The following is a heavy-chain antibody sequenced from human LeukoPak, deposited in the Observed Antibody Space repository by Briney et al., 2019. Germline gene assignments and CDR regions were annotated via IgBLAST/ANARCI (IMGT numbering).Heavy chain of an antibody. Sequence: GGSLRLSCTVSGFPFSSYWMHWVPQAPRKGLVWVSRLSSDGSTTSYADSVKGRFTISRDNAKNTLYLQMNSLRAEDTAIYYCSRVGTGTTRDYWGQGTLVTVSS. D-gene: IGHD1-14*01. CDR3: SRVGTGTTRDY. V-gene: IGHV3-74*01. J-gene: IGHJ4*02. CDR2: LSSDGSTT. CDR1: GFPFSSYW.